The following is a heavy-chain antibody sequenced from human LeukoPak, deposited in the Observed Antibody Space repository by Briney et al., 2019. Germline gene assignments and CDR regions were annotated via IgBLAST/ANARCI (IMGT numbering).Heavy chain of an antibody. CDR2: ISSSGGNT. CDR3: AKARVPEVVVITTSFDY. D-gene: IGHD3-22*01. Sequence: GGSLRLSCAASGFTFSSYAMSWVRPAPGRGREWVSAISSSGGNTYYADSVKGRFTISRDNSKNTLYLQMNSLRAEDTAVYYCAKARVPEVVVITTSFDYWGQGTLVTVSS. V-gene: IGHV3-23*01. J-gene: IGHJ4*02. CDR1: GFTFSSYA.